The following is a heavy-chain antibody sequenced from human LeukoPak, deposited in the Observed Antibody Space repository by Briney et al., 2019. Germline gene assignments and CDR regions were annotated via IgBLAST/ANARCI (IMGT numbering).Heavy chain of an antibody. J-gene: IGHJ4*02. CDR1: GGSISSGGYY. D-gene: IGHD1-14*01. CDR3: ARRSGSPRSFDY. Sequence: SETLSLTCTVSGGSISSGGYYWSWIRQHPGKGLEWIGYIYYSGSTYYNPSLKGRVTISVDTSKNQFSLKLSSVTAADTAVYYCARRSGSPRSFDYWGQGTLVTVSS. CDR2: IYYSGST. V-gene: IGHV4-31*03.